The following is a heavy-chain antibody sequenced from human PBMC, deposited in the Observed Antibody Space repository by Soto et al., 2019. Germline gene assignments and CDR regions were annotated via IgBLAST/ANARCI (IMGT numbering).Heavy chain of an antibody. Sequence: PSETLSLTCTVPGGSVSSGSYYWSWIRQPPGKGLEWIGYVYYSGSTHYNPTLKSRLTMSADTSKNQFSLKLTSVTAADTAIYYCARPTSSGYSSNWSFHSWGQGTLVTVSS. CDR3: ARPTSSGYSSNWSFHS. CDR2: VYYSGST. CDR1: GGSVSSGSYY. V-gene: IGHV4-61*01. J-gene: IGHJ4*02. D-gene: IGHD6-13*01.